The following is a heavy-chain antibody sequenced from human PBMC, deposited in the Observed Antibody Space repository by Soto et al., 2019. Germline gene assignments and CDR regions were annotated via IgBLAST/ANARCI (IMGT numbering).Heavy chain of an antibody. CDR3: AKCRVEEWGPPYDILTGPIIGVYYGMDV. D-gene: IGHD3-9*01. V-gene: IGHV3-23*01. J-gene: IGHJ6*02. CDR2: ISGSGGST. CDR1: GFTFSSYA. Sequence: PGGSLRLSCAASGFTFSSYAMSWVRQAPGKGLEWVSAISGSGGSTYYADSVKGRFTISRDNSKNTLYLQMNSLRAEDTAVYYCAKCRVEEWGPPYDILTGPIIGVYYGMDVWGQGTTVTVSS.